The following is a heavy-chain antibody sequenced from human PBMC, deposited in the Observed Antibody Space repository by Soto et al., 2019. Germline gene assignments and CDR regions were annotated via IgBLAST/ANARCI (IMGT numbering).Heavy chain of an antibody. J-gene: IGHJ4*02. CDR1: GYTFAAYY. D-gene: IGHD4-17*01. V-gene: IGHV1-2*02. Sequence: QVQLVQSGAEVKKPGASVKVSCKTSGYTFAAYYIHWIRQAPGQGLEWMGWINPTSGGTVYAQNFQDRVTMTRDTSLSTAYMELRRLNSDDTAVYYCARDPDYADYWGYFFDSWGQGTPVTVSS. CDR2: INPTSGGT. CDR3: ARDPDYADYWGYFFDS.